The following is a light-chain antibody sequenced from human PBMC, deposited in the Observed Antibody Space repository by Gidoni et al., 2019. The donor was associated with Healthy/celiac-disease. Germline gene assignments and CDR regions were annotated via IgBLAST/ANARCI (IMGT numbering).Light chain of an antibody. CDR2: KDS. CDR3: QSADSSGTYVV. Sequence: SYELTQPPSVSVSPGQTARITCSGDAVPKQYAYWYQQKPGQAPVLVIYKDSERPSGIPERFSGSSGTTVTLTISGVQAEDEADYYCQSADSSGTYVVFGGGTKLTVL. CDR1: AVPKQY. V-gene: IGLV3-25*03. J-gene: IGLJ2*01.